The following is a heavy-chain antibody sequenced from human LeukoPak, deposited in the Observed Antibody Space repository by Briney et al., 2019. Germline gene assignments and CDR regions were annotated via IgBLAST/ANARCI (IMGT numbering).Heavy chain of an antibody. Sequence: SETLSLTCTVSGGSISSSSYYWSWIRQPPGKGLEWIGYVYYSGSTNYNPSLKSRVTISVDTSKNQFSLKLSSVTAADTAVYYCARETPYSSGFHYFDYWGQGTLVTVSS. J-gene: IGHJ4*02. CDR3: ARETPYSSGFHYFDY. D-gene: IGHD6-19*01. CDR1: GGSISSSSYY. V-gene: IGHV4-61*01. CDR2: VYYSGST.